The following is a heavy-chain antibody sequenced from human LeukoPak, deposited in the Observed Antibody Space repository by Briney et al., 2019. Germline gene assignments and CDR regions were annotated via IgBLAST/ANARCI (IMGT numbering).Heavy chain of an antibody. D-gene: IGHD4-17*01. J-gene: IGHJ4*02. CDR3: ASGLRSTGRSGNYFDY. Sequence: PSETLSLTCTVSGGSISSSSYYWGWIRQPPGKGLEWIGIIYYSGSTYYNPSLKSRITISSDPSKNHFSLELSSVTAADTAIYFCASGLRSTGRSGNYFDYWGPGTLVAVSS. CDR1: GGSISSSSYY. CDR2: IYYSGST. V-gene: IGHV4-39*02.